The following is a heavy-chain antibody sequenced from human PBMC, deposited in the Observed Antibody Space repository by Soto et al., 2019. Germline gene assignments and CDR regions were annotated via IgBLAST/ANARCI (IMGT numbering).Heavy chain of an antibody. D-gene: IGHD3-10*01. J-gene: IGHJ5*02. CDR3: TRARDSGSYYPFDP. V-gene: IGHV4-59*12. Sequence: PSETLSLTCTVSGVSISNYYWNWIRQPPGKGLEWIGYVHHSGSTNYNPSLKSRVSMLVDTSKNQFSLKLSSVTASDTAVYYCTRARDSGSYYPFDPWGQGTLVTVSS. CDR2: VHHSGST. CDR1: GVSISNYY.